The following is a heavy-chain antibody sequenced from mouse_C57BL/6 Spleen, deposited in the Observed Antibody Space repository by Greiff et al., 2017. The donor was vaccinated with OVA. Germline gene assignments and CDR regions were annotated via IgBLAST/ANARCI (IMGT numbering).Heavy chain of an antibody. V-gene: IGHV1-69*01. CDR2: IDPSDSYT. J-gene: IGHJ3*01. Sequence: VQLQQPGAELVMPGASVKLSCKASGYTFTSYWMHWVKQRPGQGLEWIGEIDPSDSYTNYNQKFKGKSTLTVDKSSSTAYMQLSSLTSEDSAVYYCARRYYGYSWFAYWGQGTLVTVSA. CDR3: ARRYYGYSWFAY. D-gene: IGHD2-2*01. CDR1: GYTFTSYW.